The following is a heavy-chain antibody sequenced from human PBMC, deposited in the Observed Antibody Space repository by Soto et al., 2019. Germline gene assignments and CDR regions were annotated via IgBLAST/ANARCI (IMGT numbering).Heavy chain of an antibody. V-gene: IGHV3-23*01. D-gene: IGHD1-1*01. CDR2: ISGSGGST. J-gene: IGHJ6*02. CDR1: GFTFSIYA. Sequence: GGSLRLSCAASGFTFSIYAMSWVRQAPGKGLEWVSAISGSGGSTYYADSVKGRFTISRDNSKNTLYLQMNSLRAEDTAVYYCANDPEYVDDAGYYYGMDVWGQGTTVTVSS. CDR3: ANDPEYVDDAGYYYGMDV.